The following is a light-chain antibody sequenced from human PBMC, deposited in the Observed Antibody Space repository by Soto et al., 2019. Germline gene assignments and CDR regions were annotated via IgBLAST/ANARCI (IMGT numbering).Light chain of an antibody. V-gene: IGLV1-40*01. CDR3: QSYDSSLSGSGV. J-gene: IGLJ3*02. CDR1: SSNIGAGYD. CDR2: ANS. Sequence: QAVVTQPPSVSGAPGQRVTISCTGSSSNIGAGYDVQWYQHLPGTAPKLLIYANSQRPSGVPDRFSGSKSGTSASLAITGLQAEDEADYYCQSYDSSLSGSGVFGGGTKVTVL.